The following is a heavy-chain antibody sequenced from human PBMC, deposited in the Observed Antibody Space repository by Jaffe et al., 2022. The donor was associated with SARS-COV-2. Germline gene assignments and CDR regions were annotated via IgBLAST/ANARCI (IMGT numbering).Heavy chain of an antibody. CDR2: ISYDGSNK. CDR1: GFTFSSYG. CDR3: AKWRGIGGPFDY. D-gene: IGHD1-26*01. V-gene: IGHV3-30*18. J-gene: IGHJ4*02. Sequence: QVQLVESGGGVVQPGRSLRLSCAASGFTFSSYGMHWVRQAPGKGLEWVAVISYDGSNKYYADSVKGRFTISRDNSKNTLYLQMNSLRAEDTAVYYCAKWRGIGGPFDYWGQGTLVTVSS.